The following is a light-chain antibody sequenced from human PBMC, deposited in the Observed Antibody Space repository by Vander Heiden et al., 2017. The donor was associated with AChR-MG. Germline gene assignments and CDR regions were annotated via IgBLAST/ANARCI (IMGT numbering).Light chain of an antibody. CDR3: IQYNKLPLT. CDR2: DAS. CDR1: QDIRNY. V-gene: IGKV1-33*01. J-gene: IGKJ4*01. Sequence: DIQMTQSPSSLSASVGDRVTITCKSSQDIRNYLDWYQQKPGKSPKLLIYDASTLATGVPSRFSGSGSGTDFTFTISSLQAEDIATYYCIQYNKLPLTFGGGTKVEIK.